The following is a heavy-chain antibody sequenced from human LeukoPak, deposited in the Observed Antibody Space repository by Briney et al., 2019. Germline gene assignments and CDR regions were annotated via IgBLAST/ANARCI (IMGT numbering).Heavy chain of an antibody. D-gene: IGHD3-16*01. CDR1: GFPFNTYD. J-gene: IGHJ4*02. Sequence: GGSLRLSCAASGFPFNTYDMNWVRQAPGKGLQWVSFISSSGTSIYYADSVKGRFTIFRDNAKSSVFLHMNSLRAEDTAVYYCARVGAYAAVNFWGQGTLVTVSS. V-gene: IGHV3-48*03. CDR2: ISSSGTSI. CDR3: ARVGAYAAVNF.